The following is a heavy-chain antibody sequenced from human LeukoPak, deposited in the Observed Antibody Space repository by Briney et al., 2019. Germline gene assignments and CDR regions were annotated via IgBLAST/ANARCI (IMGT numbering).Heavy chain of an antibody. J-gene: IGHJ6*02. V-gene: IGHV1-69*01. CDR1: GGTFSSYA. Sequence: GSSVKVSCKASGGTFSSYAISWVRQAPGQGLEWMGGIIPIFGTANYAQKFQGRVTITADESTSTAYMELSSLRSEDTAVYYCARRRLGYCSGGSCYSGSRYYYGMDVWGQGTTVTVPS. D-gene: IGHD2-15*01. CDR2: IIPIFGTA. CDR3: ARRRLGYCSGGSCYSGSRYYYGMDV.